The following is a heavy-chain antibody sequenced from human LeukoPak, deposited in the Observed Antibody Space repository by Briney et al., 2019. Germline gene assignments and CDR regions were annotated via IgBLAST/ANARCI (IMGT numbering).Heavy chain of an antibody. CDR3: ARHLVSKSRHNYFDY. V-gene: IGHV4-59*01. D-gene: IGHD3-9*01. J-gene: IGHJ4*02. CDR1: GGSISSYY. CDR2: IYYSGST. Sequence: PSETLSLTCTVSGGSISSYYWSWIRQPPGEGLEWIGYIYYSGSTNYNPSLKSRVTISVDTSKNQFSLELSSVTAADTAVYYCARHLVSKSRHNYFDYWGQGTLVTVSS.